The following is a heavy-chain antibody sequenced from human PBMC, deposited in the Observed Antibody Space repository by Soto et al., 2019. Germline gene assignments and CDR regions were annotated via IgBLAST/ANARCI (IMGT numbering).Heavy chain of an antibody. J-gene: IGHJ6*02. D-gene: IGHD3-16*01. CDR1: IHLSGYG. CDR2: LSNSDGST. V-gene: IGHV3-23*01. CDR3: AKRGTRYFYGMDV. Sequence: EVQLLESGGGWVQPGGVPQTLLCSLWIHLSGYGLGWVRQGPGRGLEWVASLSNSDGSTYYADSVQGRSTISRDYSDNTLHLQMNSLRAEDTAVYYCAKRGTRYFYGMDVWGQGTTVTVSS.